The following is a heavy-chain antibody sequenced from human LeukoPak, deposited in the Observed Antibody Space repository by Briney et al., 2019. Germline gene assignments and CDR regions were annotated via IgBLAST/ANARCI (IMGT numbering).Heavy chain of an antibody. CDR3: ARVPLYSSGWYSYFQH. Sequence: SGGSLRLSCAASGFTFSSYAMSWVRQAPGKGLEWVSAISGSGGSTYYADSVKGRFTISRDNSKNTLYLQMNSLRAEDTAVYYCARVPLYSSGWYSYFQHWGQGTLVTVSS. CDR1: GFTFSSYA. D-gene: IGHD6-19*01. CDR2: ISGSGGST. J-gene: IGHJ1*01. V-gene: IGHV3-23*01.